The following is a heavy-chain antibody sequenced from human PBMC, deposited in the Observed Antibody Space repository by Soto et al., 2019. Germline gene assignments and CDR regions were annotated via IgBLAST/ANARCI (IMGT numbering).Heavy chain of an antibody. CDR1: GFTFSNYW. Sequence: GGSLRLSCAASGFTFSNYWMHWVRQAPGKGLEWVSAISGSGGSTYYADSVKGRFTISRDNSKNTLYLQMNSLRAEDTAVYYCAIDIVVVVAADYWGQGTLVTVSS. D-gene: IGHD2-15*01. J-gene: IGHJ4*02. V-gene: IGHV3-23*01. CDR3: AIDIVVVVAADY. CDR2: ISGSGGST.